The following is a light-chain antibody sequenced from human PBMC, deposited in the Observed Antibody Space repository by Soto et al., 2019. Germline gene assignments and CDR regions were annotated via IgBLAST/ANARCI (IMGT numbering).Light chain of an antibody. CDR2: EGT. Sequence: QSVLTQPASVSGSPGQSITISCSGTRSVFGTYKLVSWYQQHPGRPPKLVIYEGTERPSGISNRFSASQSGSTASLTISGLQAGDEADYYCSSNADSTTYVFGTGTKVTVL. V-gene: IGLV2-23*01. CDR3: SSNADSTTYV. CDR1: RSVFGTYKL. J-gene: IGLJ1*01.